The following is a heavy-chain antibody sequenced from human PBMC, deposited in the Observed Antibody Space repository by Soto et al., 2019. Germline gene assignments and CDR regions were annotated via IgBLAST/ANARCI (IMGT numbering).Heavy chain of an antibody. Sequence: ASVKVSCKASGYTFTSYGISWVRQAPGQGLEWMGWISAYNGNTNYAQKLQGRVTMTTDTSTSTAYMELRSLRSDDTAVYYCASATGIGYDILTGYYSDSWFDPWGQGTLVTVSS. V-gene: IGHV1-18*01. CDR2: ISAYNGNT. D-gene: IGHD3-9*01. CDR1: GYTFTSYG. J-gene: IGHJ5*02. CDR3: ASATGIGYDILTGYYSDSWFDP.